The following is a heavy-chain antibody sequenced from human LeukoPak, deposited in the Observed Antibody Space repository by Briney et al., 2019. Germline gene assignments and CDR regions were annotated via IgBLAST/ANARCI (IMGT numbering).Heavy chain of an antibody. CDR2: IYYSGST. V-gene: IGHV4-59*01. CDR1: GGSISSYY. J-gene: IGHJ4*02. Sequence: ASKTLSLTCTVSGGSISSYYWSWIRQPPGKGLEWIGYIYYSGSTNYNPSLKSRVTISVDTSKNQFSLKLSSVTAADTAVYYCARGGVIVDYWGQGTLVTVSS. CDR3: ARGGVIVDY. D-gene: IGHD3-10*01.